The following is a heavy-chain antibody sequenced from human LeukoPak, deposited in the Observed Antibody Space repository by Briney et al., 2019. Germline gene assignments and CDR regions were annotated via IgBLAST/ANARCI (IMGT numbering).Heavy chain of an antibody. Sequence: PGGSLRLSCAASGFTFSGYDMHWVRQATGKGLEWVSAIGTAGDTYYPGSVKGRFTISRENAKNSLYLQMNSLRAGDTAVYYCARAQDSDYAFDYWGQGTLVTVSS. CDR3: ARAQDSDYAFDY. CDR2: IGTAGDT. J-gene: IGHJ4*02. CDR1: GFTFSGYD. D-gene: IGHD4-17*01. V-gene: IGHV3-13*01.